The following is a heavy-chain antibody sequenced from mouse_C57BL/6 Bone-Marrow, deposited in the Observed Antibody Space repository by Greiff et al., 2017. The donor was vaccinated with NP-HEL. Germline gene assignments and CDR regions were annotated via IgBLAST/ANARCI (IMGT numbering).Heavy chain of an antibody. CDR1: GYTFTSYG. V-gene: IGHV1-81*01. CDR3: ARPFITTVVAHFDY. Sequence: QVQLQQSGAELARPGASVKLSCKASGYTFTSYGISWVKQRTGQGLEWIGEIYPRSGNTYYNEKFKGKATLTADKSSSTAYMELRSLTSEDSAVYFGARPFITTVVAHFDYWGQGTTLTVSS. CDR2: IYPRSGNT. D-gene: IGHD1-1*01. J-gene: IGHJ2*01.